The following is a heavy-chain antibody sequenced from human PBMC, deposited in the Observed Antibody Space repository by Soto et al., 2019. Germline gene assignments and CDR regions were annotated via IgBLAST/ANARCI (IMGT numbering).Heavy chain of an antibody. J-gene: IGHJ6*04. V-gene: IGHV3-30*18. D-gene: IGHD3-22*01. Sequence: KGLEWVAVISYDGSNKYYADSVKGRFTISRDNSKNTLYLQMNSLRAEDTAVYYCAKEFSSAWDPPEYYYSAMDVLANGTTVPVSS. CDR3: AKEFSSAWDPPEYYYSAMDV. CDR2: ISYDGSNK.